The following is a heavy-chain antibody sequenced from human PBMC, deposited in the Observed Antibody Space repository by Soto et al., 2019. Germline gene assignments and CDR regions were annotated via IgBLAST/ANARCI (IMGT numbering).Heavy chain of an antibody. D-gene: IGHD3-10*01. CDR3: ARSPYYYGSGSYWDFDY. J-gene: IGHJ4*02. V-gene: IGHV3-11*01. CDR2: ISSSGSTI. Sequence: GGSLRLSCAASGFTFSDYYMSWISQAPGKGLEWVSYISSSGSTIYYADSVKGRFTISRDNAKNSLYLQMNSLRAEDTAVYYCARSPYYYGSGSYWDFDYWGQGTLVTVSS. CDR1: GFTFSDYY.